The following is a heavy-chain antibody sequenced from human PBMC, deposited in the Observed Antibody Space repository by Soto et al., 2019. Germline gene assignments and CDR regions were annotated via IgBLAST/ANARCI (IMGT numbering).Heavy chain of an antibody. J-gene: IGHJ5*02. V-gene: IGHV4-38-2*01. CDR2: IYHSGSS. Sequence: SETLSLTCAVSGYSISSGYYWGWIRQPPGKGLEWIGSIYHSGSSYYNPSLKSRVTISVDTSNNQFSLKLSSVTAADTAVYYCARVNYYDSSGYYYRGWFDPWGQGTLVTVSS. CDR3: ARVNYYDSSGYYYRGWFDP. D-gene: IGHD3-22*01. CDR1: GYSISSGYY.